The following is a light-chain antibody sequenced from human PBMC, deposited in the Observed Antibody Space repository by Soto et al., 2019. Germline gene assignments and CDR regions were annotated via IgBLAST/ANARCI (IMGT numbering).Light chain of an antibody. CDR3: SSYTSSSLYV. CDR1: SSDVGGYNY. Sequence: QSALTQPASVSGSPGQSITISCTGTSSDVGGYNYVSWYQQHPGKAPKVMIYDVSNRPSGVSNRFSGSKSGNTASLTISGLQAEDVADYYCSSYTSSSLYVFGTGTKLTVL. J-gene: IGLJ1*01. V-gene: IGLV2-14*01. CDR2: DVS.